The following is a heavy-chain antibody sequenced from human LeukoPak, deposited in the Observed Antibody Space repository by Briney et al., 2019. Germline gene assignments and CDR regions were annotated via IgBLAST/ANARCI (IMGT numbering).Heavy chain of an antibody. CDR1: GFTFSSYA. D-gene: IGHD6-13*01. Sequence: GGSLRLSCAASGFTFSSYAMHWVRQAPGKGLEWVAVISYDGSNKYYADSVKGRFTISRDNSKNTLYLQINSLRAEDTAVYYCAREDSQIAAAGLDYWGQGTLVTVSS. CDR3: AREDSQIAAAGLDY. CDR2: ISYDGSNK. V-gene: IGHV3-30-3*01. J-gene: IGHJ4*02.